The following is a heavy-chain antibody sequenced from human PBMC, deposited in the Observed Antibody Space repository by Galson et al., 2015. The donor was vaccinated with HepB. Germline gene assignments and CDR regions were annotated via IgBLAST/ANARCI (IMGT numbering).Heavy chain of an antibody. CDR2: IYWDDDR. V-gene: IGHV2-5*02. CDR1: GFSLTTSGVG. CDR3: VYPSTIYGLGNVFDI. Sequence: PALVKPTQTLTVTCTFSGFSLTTSGVGLGWIRQPPGRALEWLALIYWDDDRRYKSSLRSRLTITKDASKNQVVLTMTNVDLVDTATYYCVYPSTIYGLGNVFDIWGQGTTVTVSS. J-gene: IGHJ3*02. D-gene: IGHD3-10*01.